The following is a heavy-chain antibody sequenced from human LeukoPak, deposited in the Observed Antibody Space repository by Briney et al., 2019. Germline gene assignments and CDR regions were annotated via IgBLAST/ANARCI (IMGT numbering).Heavy chain of an antibody. CDR3: ARSGGSSSWSSYYYYGMDV. CDR1: GGTFSSYA. V-gene: IGHV1-69*01. J-gene: IGHJ6*04. D-gene: IGHD6-13*01. Sequence: SVKVSCKASGGTFSSYAVSWVRQAPGQGLEWIGGIIPIFGTANYAQKFRGRVTITADESTSTAYMELSSLRSEDTAVYYCARSGGSSSWSSYYYYGMDVWGKGTTVTVSS. CDR2: IIPIFGTA.